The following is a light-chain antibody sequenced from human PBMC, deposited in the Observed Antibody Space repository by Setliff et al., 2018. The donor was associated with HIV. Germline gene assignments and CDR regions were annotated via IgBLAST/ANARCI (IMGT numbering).Light chain of an antibody. J-gene: IGLJ1*01. CDR3: SSYTNTPLYV. Sequence: QSVLTQPASVSGSPGQSITISCTGTSSDIGSYNFVSWYQQHPGKAPKLMIFDVTRRPSGVSDRFSGSKSGHTASLTISGLQAEDEADYYCSSYTNTPLYVFGTGTKVTVL. CDR2: DVT. CDR1: SSDIGSYNF. V-gene: IGLV2-14*03.